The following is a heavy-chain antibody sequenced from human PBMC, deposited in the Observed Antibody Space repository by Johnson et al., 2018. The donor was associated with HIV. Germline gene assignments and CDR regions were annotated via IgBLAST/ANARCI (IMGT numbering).Heavy chain of an antibody. Sequence: VQLVESGGDLVQSGGSLRLSCAVSGISVSVNYMSWVRQAPGKGLEWVSVIYSGGSTYYADSVKGRFTISRDNSKNTLYLQMNSLRAEDTAVYYCAREWGNAFEIWGQGTMVTVAS. J-gene: IGHJ3*02. D-gene: IGHD3-16*01. CDR2: IYSGGST. V-gene: IGHV3-66*01. CDR3: AREWGNAFEI. CDR1: GISVSVNY.